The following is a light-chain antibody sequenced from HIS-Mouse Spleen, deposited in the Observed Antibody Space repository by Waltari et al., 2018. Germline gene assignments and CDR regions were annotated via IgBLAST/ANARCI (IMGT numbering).Light chain of an antibody. Sequence: EIVLTQSPGTLSLSPGERATLSCRVSQSVSSSYLAWYQQKPGQAPRLLIYGASSRATGIPDRFSGSGSGTDFTLTISRLEPEDFAVYYCQQYGSSPPRTFGQGTKVEIK. CDR1: QSVSSSY. CDR3: QQYGSSPPRT. CDR2: GAS. V-gene: IGKV3-20*01. J-gene: IGKJ1*01.